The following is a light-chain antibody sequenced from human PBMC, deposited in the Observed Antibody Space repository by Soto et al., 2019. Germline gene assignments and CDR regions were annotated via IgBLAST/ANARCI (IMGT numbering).Light chain of an antibody. CDR1: QSVGST. J-gene: IGKJ4*02. CDR2: VES. Sequence: EILMTQSPATLSVSPGERVILSFRASQSVGSTLAWYQQKPGQAPRLLIGVESTRATGLPARFSGSGSGTEFNLSISSMQYEDFEVYFIQQYSTSLTVGGGTTLEIK. CDR3: QQYSTSLT. V-gene: IGKV3-15*01.